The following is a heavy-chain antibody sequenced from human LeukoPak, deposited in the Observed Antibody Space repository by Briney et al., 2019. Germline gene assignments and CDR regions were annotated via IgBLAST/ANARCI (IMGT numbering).Heavy chain of an antibody. CDR1: GYTFTGYY. CDR3: ARDSGYSYGYPFDY. Sequence: ASVTVSCKASGYTFTGYYMHWVRQAPGQGLEWMGWINPNSGGTNYAQKFQGRVTMTRDTSISTAYMELSRLRSDDTAVYYCARDSGYSYGYPFDYWGQGTLVTVSS. V-gene: IGHV1-2*02. D-gene: IGHD5-18*01. J-gene: IGHJ4*02. CDR2: INPNSGGT.